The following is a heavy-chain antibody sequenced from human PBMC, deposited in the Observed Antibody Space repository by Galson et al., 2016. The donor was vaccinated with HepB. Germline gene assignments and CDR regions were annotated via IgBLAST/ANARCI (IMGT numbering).Heavy chain of an antibody. CDR3: ARGEIYCSDNGSCQTRLDY. CDR1: GGSFSGYY. D-gene: IGHD2-15*01. Sequence: SETLSLTCAVYGGSFSGYYWSWIRQPPGKGLEWIGEINHSGTTNYNPSLKSRVTVSVDTSKNHFSLELSSVTAADTAVYYCARGEIYCSDNGSCQTRLDYWGQGTLVTVSS. J-gene: IGHJ4*02. V-gene: IGHV4-34*01. CDR2: INHSGTT.